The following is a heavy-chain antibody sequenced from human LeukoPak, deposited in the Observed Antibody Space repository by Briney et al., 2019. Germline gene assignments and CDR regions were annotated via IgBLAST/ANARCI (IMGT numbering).Heavy chain of an antibody. D-gene: IGHD6-19*01. J-gene: IGHJ5*02. CDR2: TYSDGST. CDR1: GGSLSGFY. CDR3: ARDVVAVPGSDNWFDP. V-gene: IGHV4-59*01. Sequence: SETLSLTCTVSGGSLSGFYWSWIRQSPRLGLEWIGLTYSDGSTMYNPSLTSRVTISVDTSKNQISLRLTSVTAADTAVYYCARDVVAVPGSDNWFDPWGQGTLVTVSS.